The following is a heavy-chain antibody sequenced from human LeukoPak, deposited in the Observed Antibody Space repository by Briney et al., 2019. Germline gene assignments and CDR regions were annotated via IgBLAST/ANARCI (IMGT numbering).Heavy chain of an antibody. Sequence: PSETLSLTCTVSNHSISSGYYWGWIRQPPGKGLEWIGTIYHSGTTYYNPSLKSRVTISVDTSKNQFSLKLSSVTAADTAVYYCARRILMDVWGKGTTVTVSS. V-gene: IGHV4-38-2*02. CDR1: NHSISSGYY. D-gene: IGHD2-15*01. J-gene: IGHJ6*04. CDR2: IYHSGTT. CDR3: ARRILMDV.